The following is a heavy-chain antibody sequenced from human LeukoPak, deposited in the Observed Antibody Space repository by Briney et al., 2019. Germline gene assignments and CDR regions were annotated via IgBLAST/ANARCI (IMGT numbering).Heavy chain of an antibody. CDR1: GFTFSSYW. J-gene: IGHJ4*02. Sequence: GGSLRLSCAASGFTFSSYWMSWVRQAPGKGLEWVANIKQDGSDKYYVDSVKGRFTISRDNAKNSLYLQMNSLRPEDTAVYYCAKDRVTAAGYYFDYWGQGTLVTVSS. CDR2: IKQDGSDK. CDR3: AKDRVTAAGYYFDY. D-gene: IGHD6-13*01. V-gene: IGHV3-7*01.